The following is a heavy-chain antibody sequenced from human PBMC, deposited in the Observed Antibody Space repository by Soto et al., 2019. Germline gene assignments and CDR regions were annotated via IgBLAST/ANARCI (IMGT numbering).Heavy chain of an antibody. CDR2: ISYDGSNK. V-gene: IGHV3-30*01. Sequence: QVQLVESGGGVVQPGRSLRLSCAASGFTFSTYVMHWVRQAPGKGLEWVAIISYDGSNKYYADSVEGRFTISRDNSKNTLYLKMNSLSAQDTAVYYCARGDYGGRYWYFDLWGRGSLVTVSS. CDR3: ARGDYGGRYWYFDL. J-gene: IGHJ2*01. D-gene: IGHD4-17*01. CDR1: GFTFSTYV.